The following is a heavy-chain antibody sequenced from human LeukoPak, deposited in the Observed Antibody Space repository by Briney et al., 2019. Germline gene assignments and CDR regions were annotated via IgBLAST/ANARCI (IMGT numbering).Heavy chain of an antibody. J-gene: IGHJ5*02. V-gene: IGHV4-59*08. CDR2: IYYSGST. CDR1: GGSISSYY. CDR3: ARTVGSWDWFDP. D-gene: IGHD6-13*01. Sequence: SETLSLTCTVSGGSISSYYWSWIRQPPGKGLEWIGYIYYSGSTNYNPSLKSRVTISVDTSKNQFSLKLSSVTAADTGVYYCARTVGSWDWFDPWGQGTLVTVSS.